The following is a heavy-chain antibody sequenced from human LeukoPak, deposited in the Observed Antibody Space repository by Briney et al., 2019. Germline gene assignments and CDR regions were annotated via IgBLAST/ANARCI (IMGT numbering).Heavy chain of an antibody. D-gene: IGHD5-24*01. CDR3: AKARRWLQYFDY. V-gene: IGHV3-30*18. Sequence: GGSLRLSCAASGFTFSSYGMHWVRQAPGKGLEWVAVISYDGSNKYYADSVKGRLTISRDNSKNTLYLQMNSLRAEDTAVYYCAKARRWLQYFDYWGQGTLVTVSS. J-gene: IGHJ4*02. CDR1: GFTFSSYG. CDR2: ISYDGSNK.